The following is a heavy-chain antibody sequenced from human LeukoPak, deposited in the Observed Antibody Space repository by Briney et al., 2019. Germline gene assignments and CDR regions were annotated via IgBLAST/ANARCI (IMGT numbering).Heavy chain of an antibody. J-gene: IGHJ4*02. CDR2: IWYDGSNK. V-gene: IGHV3-33*08. CDR1: GFTFSSYG. CDR3: ARDLLGYCSGGSCYLLDY. Sequence: GGSLRLSCAASGFTFSSYGMHWVRQAPGKGLEWVAVIWYDGSNKYYADSVKGRFTISRDNSKNTLYLQMNSLRAEDTAVYYCARDLLGYCSGGSCYLLDYWGQETLVTVSS. D-gene: IGHD2-15*01.